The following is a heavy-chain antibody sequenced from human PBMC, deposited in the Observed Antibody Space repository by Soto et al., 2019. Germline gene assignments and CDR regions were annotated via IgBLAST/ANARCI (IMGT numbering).Heavy chain of an antibody. CDR2: ISSSSSTI. CDR3: ARDSGYSYGPLDY. CDR1: GFTFSSYS. D-gene: IGHD5-18*01. J-gene: IGHJ4*02. V-gene: IGHV3-48*01. Sequence: GGSLRLSCAASGFTFSSYSMNWVRQAPGKGLEWVSYISSSSSTIYYADSVKGRFTISRDNAKNSLYLQMNSLRAEDTAVYYCARDSGYSYGPLDYWGQGTLVTSPQ.